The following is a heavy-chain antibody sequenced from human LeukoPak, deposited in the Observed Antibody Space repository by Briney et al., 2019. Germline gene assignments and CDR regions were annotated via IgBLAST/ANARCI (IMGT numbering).Heavy chain of an antibody. CDR1: VFTFLSYW. D-gene: IGHD3-22*01. CDR3: ARAPSEIGGYYPEYFRH. CDR2: SKSDGST. V-gene: IGHV3-74*01. J-gene: IGHJ1*01. Sequence: GGSLILSCTAPVFTFLSYWMDSGRQTPGKGLVWVSRSKSDGSTNYENSVKGRFTISRDNDKNTVPLQMNSLRAEDTGVYYCARAPSEIGGYYPEYFRHWGQGTLVTVSS.